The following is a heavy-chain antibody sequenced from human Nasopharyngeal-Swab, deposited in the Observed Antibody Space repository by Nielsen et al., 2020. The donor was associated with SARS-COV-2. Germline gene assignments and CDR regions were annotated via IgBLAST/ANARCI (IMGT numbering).Heavy chain of an antibody. Sequence: ASVKVSCKASGYTFTSYYMHWVRQAPGQGLEWMGIINPSGGSTNYAQKFQGWVTMTRDTSISTAYMELSRLRSDDTAVYYCARLGSGSYYPNYYYGMDVWGQGTTVTVSS. CDR1: GYTFTSYY. V-gene: IGHV1-2*04. D-gene: IGHD1-26*01. CDR2: INPSGGST. CDR3: ARLGSGSYYPNYYYGMDV. J-gene: IGHJ6*02.